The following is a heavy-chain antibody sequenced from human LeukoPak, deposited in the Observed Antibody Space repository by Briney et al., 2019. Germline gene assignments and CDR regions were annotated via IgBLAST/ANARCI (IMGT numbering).Heavy chain of an antibody. Sequence: GGSLRLSCAASGFTVSSNYMTWVRQAPGKGLEWVSVIYSGGTTYSADFVKGRFTMSRDNSKNTLYLQMNSLRAEDTAVYYCARERSSTSNYYYYYYYMDVWGKGTTVTVSS. J-gene: IGHJ6*03. CDR3: ARERSSTSNYYYYYYYMDV. D-gene: IGHD2-2*01. CDR1: GFTVSSNY. V-gene: IGHV3-66*02. CDR2: IYSGGTT.